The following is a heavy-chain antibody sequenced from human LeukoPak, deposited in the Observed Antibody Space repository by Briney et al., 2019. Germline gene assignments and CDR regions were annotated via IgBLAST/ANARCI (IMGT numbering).Heavy chain of an antibody. V-gene: IGHV4-31*03. CDR3: ERCVPVIVVVPVQVVGAFDM. CDR1: GGSISSGGYY. Sequence: PSQTLSLTCTVSGGSISSGGYYWSWIRQHPGKGLEWIGYIYYSGSTYYNPSLKSRVTISVDTSKNQFSLKLSSVTAADTAVYCCERCVPVIVVVPVQVVGAFDMWGQGTMVTVSS. D-gene: IGHD2-2*01. CDR2: IYYSGST. J-gene: IGHJ3*02.